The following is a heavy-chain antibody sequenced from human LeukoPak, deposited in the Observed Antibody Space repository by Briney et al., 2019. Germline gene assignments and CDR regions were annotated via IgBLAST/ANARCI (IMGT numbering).Heavy chain of an antibody. CDR1: GGSISSSSYY. V-gene: IGHV4-39*01. Sequence: PSETLSLTCTVSGGSISSSSYYWGWIRQPPGKGLEGIGSIYYSGSTYYNPSLKRRVTISVDTSKNQFSLKLSSVTAADTAVYYCARQYSDAFDIWGQGTMVTVSS. CDR2: IYYSGST. D-gene: IGHD2-21*01. J-gene: IGHJ3*02. CDR3: ARQYSDAFDI.